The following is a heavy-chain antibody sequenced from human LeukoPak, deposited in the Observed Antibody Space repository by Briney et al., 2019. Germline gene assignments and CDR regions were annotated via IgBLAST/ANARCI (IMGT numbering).Heavy chain of an antibody. V-gene: IGHV3-23*01. CDR2: ISGSGGST. D-gene: IGHD3-3*01. J-gene: IGHJ3*02. CDR3: AKHRRGHYSEGFDI. Sequence: PGGSLRLSCAASGFTFSSYAMSWVRQAPGKGLEWVSGISGSGGSTYSVDSVKGRFTISRDNSKNTLYLQMKSLRAEDTAVYYCAKHRRGHYSEGFDIWGQGTMVTVSS. CDR1: GFTFSSYA.